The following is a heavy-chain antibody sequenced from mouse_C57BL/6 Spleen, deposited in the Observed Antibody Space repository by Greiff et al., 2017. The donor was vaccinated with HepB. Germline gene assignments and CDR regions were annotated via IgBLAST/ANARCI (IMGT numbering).Heavy chain of an antibody. CDR1: GYTFTSYW. J-gene: IGHJ2*01. CDR2: IDPSDSYT. CDR3: ARGTGYFDY. Sequence: QVHVKQPGAELVMPGASVKLSCKASGYTFTSYWMHWVKQRPGQGLEWIGEIDPSDSYTNYNQKFKGKSTLTVDKSSSTAYMQLSSLTSEDSAVYYCARGTGYFDYWGQGTTLTVSS. D-gene: IGHD4-1*01. V-gene: IGHV1-69*01.